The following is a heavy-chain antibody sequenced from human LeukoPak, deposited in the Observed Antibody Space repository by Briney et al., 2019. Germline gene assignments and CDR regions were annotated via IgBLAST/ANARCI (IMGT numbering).Heavy chain of an antibody. V-gene: IGHV1-69*04. Sequence: GASVKVSCKASGGTFSSYAISWVRQAPGQGLEWMGRIIPILGIANYAQKFQGRVTITADKSTSTAYMELSSLRSEDTAVYYCASRGGVVVITTDDAFDIWGQGTMVTVSS. J-gene: IGHJ3*02. D-gene: IGHD3-22*01. CDR1: GGTFSSYA. CDR3: ASRGGVVVITTDDAFDI. CDR2: IIPILGIA.